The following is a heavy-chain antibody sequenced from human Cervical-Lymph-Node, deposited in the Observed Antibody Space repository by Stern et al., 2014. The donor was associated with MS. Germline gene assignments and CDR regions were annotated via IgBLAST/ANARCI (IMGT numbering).Heavy chain of an antibody. CDR2: INPSGGST. V-gene: IGHV1-46*01. CDR1: GYTFTSYY. Sequence: VQLVESGAEVKKPGASVKVSCKASGYTFTSYYMHWVRQAPGQGLEWMGIINPSGGSTSYAQKFQGRVTMTRDTSTSTVYMGLSSLRSEDTAVYYCARDRSSSALPHYYYGMDVWGQGTTVTVSS. J-gene: IGHJ6*02. CDR3: ARDRSSSALPHYYYGMDV. D-gene: IGHD6-6*01.